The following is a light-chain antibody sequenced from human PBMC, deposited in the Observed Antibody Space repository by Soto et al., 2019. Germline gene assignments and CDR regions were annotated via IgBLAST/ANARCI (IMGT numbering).Light chain of an antibody. CDR3: QQYNSYQWT. CDR1: ESISTW. V-gene: IGKV1-5*03. J-gene: IGKJ1*01. CDR2: GAS. Sequence: DIQMTQSPSSLSASVGDRVTITCRASESISTWLAWYQQKPGKAPKLLIYGASSLESGVPPRFSGSGSGTEFTLTISSLQPDDFATYYCQQYNSYQWTFGQGTKVDI.